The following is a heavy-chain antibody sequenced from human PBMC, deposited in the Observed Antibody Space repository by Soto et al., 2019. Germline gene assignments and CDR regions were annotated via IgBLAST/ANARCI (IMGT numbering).Heavy chain of an antibody. V-gene: IGHV4-39*01. CDR2: IYYSGST. CDR3: ARQIISRTVTNGAGDYMDV. J-gene: IGHJ6*03. D-gene: IGHD4-17*01. CDR1: GGSISSSSYY. Sequence: SETLSLTCTVSGGSISSSSYYWGWIRQPPGKGLEWIGSIYYSGSTYYNPSLKSRVTISVDTSKNQFSLKLSSVTAADTAVYYCARQIISRTVTNGAGDYMDVWGKGTTVTVSS.